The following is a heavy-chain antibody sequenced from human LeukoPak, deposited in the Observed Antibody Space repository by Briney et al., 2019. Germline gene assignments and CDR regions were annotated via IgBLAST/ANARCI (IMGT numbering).Heavy chain of an antibody. Sequence: SETLSLTCTVSGGSISSHYWSWIRQPPGKGLEWIGYIYYSGSTNYNPSLKSRVTISVDTSKNQFSLKLSSVTAADTAVYYCARDGSDSSGYYGRWFDPWGQGTLVTVTS. CDR3: ARDGSDSSGYYGRWFDP. V-gene: IGHV4-59*11. CDR2: IYYSGST. J-gene: IGHJ5*02. CDR1: GGSISSHY. D-gene: IGHD3-22*01.